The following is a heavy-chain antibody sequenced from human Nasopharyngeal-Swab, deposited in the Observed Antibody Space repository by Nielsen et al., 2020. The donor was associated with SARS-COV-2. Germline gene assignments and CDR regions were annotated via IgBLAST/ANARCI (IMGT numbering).Heavy chain of an antibody. CDR2: ITWNSGGI. CDR1: GFTFDDYA. D-gene: IGHD6-19*01. V-gene: IGHV3-9*01. Sequence: SLKISCAASGFTFDDYAMHWVRQAPGKGLEWVSGITWNSGGIGYADSVKGRITISRDNAKNSLYLQMNSLRPEDTALYYCAKLGAQGAVADHFDSWGQGTLVTVSS. J-gene: IGHJ4*02. CDR3: AKLGAQGAVADHFDS.